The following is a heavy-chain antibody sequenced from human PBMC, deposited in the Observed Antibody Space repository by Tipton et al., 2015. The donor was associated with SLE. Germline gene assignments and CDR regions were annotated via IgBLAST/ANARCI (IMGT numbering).Heavy chain of an antibody. J-gene: IGHJ3*02. Sequence: SLRLSCAASGFTFSSYEMNWVRQAPGKGLEWVSVIYSGGSTYYADSVKGRFTISRDTSKNTLYLQINSLRAEDTAVYYCARRMVQRGAFDTWGQGTMVTVSS. D-gene: IGHD3-10*01. V-gene: IGHV3-53*01. CDR3: ARRMVQRGAFDT. CDR1: GFTFSSYE. CDR2: IYSGGST.